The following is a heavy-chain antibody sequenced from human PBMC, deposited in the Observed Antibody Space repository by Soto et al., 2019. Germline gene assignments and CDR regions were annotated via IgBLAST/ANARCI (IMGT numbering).Heavy chain of an antibody. CDR3: TRDSNYPFDY. CDR1: GFTFSSYW. Sequence: GGSLRLSCAASGFTFSSYWMSWVRQAPGKGLEWVANIKQDGSEIYYVDSVKGRFTISRDNAKKTQYLQMNSLRAEDTAVYYCTRDSNYPFDYWGQGTLVTVSS. CDR2: IKQDGSEI. V-gene: IGHV3-7*01. J-gene: IGHJ4*02. D-gene: IGHD1-7*01.